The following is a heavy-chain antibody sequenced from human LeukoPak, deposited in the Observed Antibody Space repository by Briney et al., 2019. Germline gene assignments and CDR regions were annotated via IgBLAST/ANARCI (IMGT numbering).Heavy chain of an antibody. D-gene: IGHD2-2*01. CDR2: IIGGAGST. J-gene: IGHJ4*02. V-gene: IGHV3-23*01. CDR3: AHGSMYQLDY. Sequence: GGSLRLSCAASGFTFSSQWMDWVRQAPGKGLEWVSGIIGGAGSTYYADSVKGRFTISRDNSKNTLYLQMNSLRAEDTAVYYCAHGSMYQLDYWGQGTLVTVSS. CDR1: GFTFSSQW.